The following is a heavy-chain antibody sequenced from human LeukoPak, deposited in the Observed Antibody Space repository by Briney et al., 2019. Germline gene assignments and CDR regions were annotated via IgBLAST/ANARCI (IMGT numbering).Heavy chain of an antibody. V-gene: IGHV1-2*02. CDR2: INPISGGT. Sequence: ASVKVSCQPSGYTFTGYYMHWVRPAPGKGLKWMGWINPISGGTNYEQKFQGRVTMTRDTSISTAYMELSRLRSNDTAVYYCARGPNRSGWFDYWGQGTLVTVSS. D-gene: IGHD6-19*01. J-gene: IGHJ4*02. CDR1: GYTFTGYY. CDR3: ARGPNRSGWFDY.